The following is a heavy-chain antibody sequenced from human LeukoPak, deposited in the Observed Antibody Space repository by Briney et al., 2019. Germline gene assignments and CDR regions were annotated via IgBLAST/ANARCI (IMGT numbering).Heavy chain of an antibody. CDR2: IIPIHGIA. D-gene: IGHD3-22*01. Sequence: SVKVSCKASGGTFSSYAISWVRQAPGQGLEWMGRIIPIHGIANYAQKFQRRGTITADKSTSTAYMELSSLRSEDAAVYYCARDQEPVGGFDSSRNYFDYWGQGTLVTVSS. J-gene: IGHJ4*02. V-gene: IGHV1-69*04. CDR3: ARDQEPVGGFDSSRNYFDY. CDR1: GGTFSSYA.